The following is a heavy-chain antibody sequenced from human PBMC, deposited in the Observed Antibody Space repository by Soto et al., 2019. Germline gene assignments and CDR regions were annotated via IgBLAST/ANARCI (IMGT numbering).Heavy chain of an antibody. CDR3: ARGQRTAGDLDY. CDR2: INHSGST. V-gene: IGHV4-34*01. J-gene: IGHJ4*02. Sequence: SETLSLTCAVYGGSFSGYYWSWIRQPPGKGLEWIGEINHSGSTNYNPSLKSRVTISVDTSKNQFSLKLSSVTAADTAVYYCARGQRTAGDLDYWGQGTLVTVSS. CDR1: GGSFSGYY. D-gene: IGHD2-21*02.